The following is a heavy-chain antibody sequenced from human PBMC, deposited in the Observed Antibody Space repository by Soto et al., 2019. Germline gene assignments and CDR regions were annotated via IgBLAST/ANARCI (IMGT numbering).Heavy chain of an antibody. V-gene: IGHV3-30-3*01. CDR2: ISYDGSNK. CDR1: GFTFSSYA. J-gene: IGHJ4*02. Sequence: GGSLRLSCAASGFTFSSYAMSWVRQAPGKGLEWVAVISYDGSNKYYADSVKGRFTISRDNSKNTLYLQMNSLRAEDTAVYYCARELGYCSSTSCYGSADYWGQGTLVTVSS. CDR3: ARELGYCSSTSCYGSADY. D-gene: IGHD2-2*01.